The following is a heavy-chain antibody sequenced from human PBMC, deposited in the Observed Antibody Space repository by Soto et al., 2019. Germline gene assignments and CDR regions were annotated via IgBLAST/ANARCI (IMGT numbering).Heavy chain of an antibody. CDR1: GGCVNGYY. Sequence: SETLSLTCAVYGGCVNGYYWNCLRKPSGKGLEWIGEINHTVGTHYNPALKRRVTMSVDTSKNQFSLRLSSVTAADTAIYYCATRITVFGLLIPPFDPWGQGTQVTVSS. CDR2: INHTVGT. J-gene: IGHJ5*02. V-gene: IGHV4-34*01. CDR3: ATRITVFGLLIPPFDP. D-gene: IGHD3-3*01.